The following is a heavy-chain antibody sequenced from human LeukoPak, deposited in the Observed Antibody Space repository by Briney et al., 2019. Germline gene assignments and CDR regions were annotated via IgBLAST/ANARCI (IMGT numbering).Heavy chain of an antibody. D-gene: IGHD3-10*01. CDR3: TRVLLVDHYYYYYYMDV. CDR2: IRSKAYGGTT. Sequence: PGGSLRLSCTASGFTFGDYAMSWFRQAPGKGLEWVGFIRSKAYGGTTEYAASVKGRFTISRDDSKSIAYLQMNSLKTEDTAVYYCTRVLLVDHYYYYYYMDVWGKGTTVTVSS. J-gene: IGHJ6*03. V-gene: IGHV3-49*03. CDR1: GFTFGDYA.